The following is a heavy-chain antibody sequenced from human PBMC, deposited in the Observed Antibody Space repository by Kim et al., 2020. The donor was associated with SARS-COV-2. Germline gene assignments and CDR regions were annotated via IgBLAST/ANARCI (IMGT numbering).Heavy chain of an antibody. D-gene: IGHD3-3*01. Sequence: GGSLRLSCDASGFTLRSYTMNWVRQAPGKGLESVASISSTGVDIYYSDSVKGRFTISRDNAKNSLSLQMSSLNAEDTAVYYCARQVTVFGVVTNKNYFD. V-gene: IGHV3-21*01. CDR1: GFTLRSYT. CDR2: ISSTGVDI. CDR3: ARQVTVFGVVTNKNYFD. J-gene: IGHJ4*01.